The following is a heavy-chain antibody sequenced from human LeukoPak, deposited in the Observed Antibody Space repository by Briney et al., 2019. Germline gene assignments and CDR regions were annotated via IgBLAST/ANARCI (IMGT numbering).Heavy chain of an antibody. D-gene: IGHD3-3*01. J-gene: IGHJ4*02. Sequence: AGSLRVSCAASGFTVSGNYMSWVRQAPGKGLEWVSVIYSGGSAYYADSVKGRFTISRDNYKNTLYLQMNSLRAEDTAVYYCARDFLEWLPYSWGQGTLVTVSS. V-gene: IGHV3-53*01. CDR1: GFTVSGNY. CDR2: IYSGGSA. CDR3: ARDFLEWLPYS.